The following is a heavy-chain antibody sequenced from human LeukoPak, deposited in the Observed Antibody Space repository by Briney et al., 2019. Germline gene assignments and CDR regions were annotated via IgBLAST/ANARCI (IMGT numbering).Heavy chain of an antibody. V-gene: IGHV3-48*03. CDR2: ISSSGSTI. D-gene: IGHD3-10*01. CDR3: ARELITMVRGEARGALDY. J-gene: IGHJ4*02. CDR1: GFTFSSYE. Sequence: PGGSLRLSCAASGFTFSSYEMNWVRQAPGKGLEWALYISSSGSTISYADSVKGRFAISRDNAKNSLYLQMNSLRAEDAAVYYCARELITMVRGEARGALDYWGQGTLVTVSS.